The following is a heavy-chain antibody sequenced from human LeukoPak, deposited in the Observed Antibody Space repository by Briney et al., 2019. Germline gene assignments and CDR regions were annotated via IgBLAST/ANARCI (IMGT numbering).Heavy chain of an antibody. CDR1: GFTYNTYP. CDR2: ISFDGSNQ. V-gene: IGHV3-30*04. J-gene: IGHJ4*02. D-gene: IGHD3-10*01. Sequence: PGRSLRLSCAASGFTYNTYPMHWVRQAPGKGPEWVASISFDGSNQYDADSVKGRFTISRDNSKNTLYLQMNNLRTEDTAVYYCANPYYGSGSSVDYWGQGTLVTVSS. CDR3: ANPYYGSGSSVDY.